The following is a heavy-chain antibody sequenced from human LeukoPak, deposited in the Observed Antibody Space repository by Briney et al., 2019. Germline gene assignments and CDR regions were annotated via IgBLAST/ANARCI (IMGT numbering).Heavy chain of an antibody. D-gene: IGHD3-22*01. J-gene: IGHJ4*02. CDR2: INHSGST. CDR3: ASSDSSGYYPGYFDY. V-gene: IGHV4-34*01. Sequence: SETLSLTCAVYGGSFSGYYWSWIRQPPGKGLEWIGEINHSGSTNYNPSLKSRVTISVDTSKNQFSLKLSSVTAADTAVYYCASSDSSGYYPGYFDYWGQGTLVTVSS. CDR1: GGSFSGYY.